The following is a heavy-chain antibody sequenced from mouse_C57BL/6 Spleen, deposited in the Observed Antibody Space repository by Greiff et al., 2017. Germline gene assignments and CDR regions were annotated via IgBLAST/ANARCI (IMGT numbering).Heavy chain of an antibody. CDR2: IYPGDGDT. D-gene: IGHD4-1*01. Sequence: QVQLKESGPELVKPGASVKISCKASGYAFSSSWMNWVKQRPGKGLEWIGRIYPGDGDTNYNGKFKGKATLTADKSSSTAYMQLSSLTSEDSAVYFCAREGNWDVRWDFDVWGTGTTVTVSS. V-gene: IGHV1-82*01. J-gene: IGHJ1*03. CDR3: AREGNWDVRWDFDV. CDR1: GYAFSSSW.